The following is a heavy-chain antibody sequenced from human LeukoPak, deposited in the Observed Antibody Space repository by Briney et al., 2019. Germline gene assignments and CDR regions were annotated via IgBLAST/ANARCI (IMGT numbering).Heavy chain of an antibody. CDR2: INHSGST. D-gene: IGHD2-2*01. V-gene: IGHV4-34*01. Sequence: PSETLSLTCAVYGGSFSGYYWSWIRQPPGKGLEWIGEINHSGSTNYNPSLKSRVTISVDTSKNQFSLKPSSVTAADTAVYYCARVGEGYCSSTSCYAGYYYYGMDVWGKGTTVTVSS. CDR3: ARVGEGYCSSTSCYAGYYYYGMDV. CDR1: GGSFSGYY. J-gene: IGHJ6*04.